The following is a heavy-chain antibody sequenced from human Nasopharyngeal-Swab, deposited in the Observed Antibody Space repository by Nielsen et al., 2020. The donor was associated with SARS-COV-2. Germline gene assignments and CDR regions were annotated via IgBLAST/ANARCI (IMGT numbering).Heavy chain of an antibody. CDR3: TRCGGGCYSGRDY. V-gene: IGHV3-73*01. D-gene: IGHD2-21*02. CDR2: IRSKGNNYAT. Sequence: GESLKISCAASGFTVGSNYMSWVRQASGKGLEWVGRIRSKGNNYATAYAASVKGRFIIFRDDPTNTAYLQMNSLKTEDTAVYYCTRCGGGCYSGRDYWGQGTLVTVSS. J-gene: IGHJ4*02. CDR1: GFTVGSNY.